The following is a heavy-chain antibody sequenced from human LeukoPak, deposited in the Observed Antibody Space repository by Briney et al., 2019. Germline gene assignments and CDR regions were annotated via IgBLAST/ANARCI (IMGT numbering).Heavy chain of an antibody. CDR2: IKEDGSEK. D-gene: IGHD6-13*01. J-gene: IGHJ4*02. V-gene: IGHV3-7*05. CDR3: TRDGYSTRDY. CDR1: GFIFRTYW. Sequence: PGGSLRLSCAASGFIFRTYWMSWVRQAPGKGLEWVANIKEDGSEKYYVDSVRGRFTISRDNAKNSLYLQMNSLRAEDTAVYYCTRDGYSTRDYWGQGTLVTVSS.